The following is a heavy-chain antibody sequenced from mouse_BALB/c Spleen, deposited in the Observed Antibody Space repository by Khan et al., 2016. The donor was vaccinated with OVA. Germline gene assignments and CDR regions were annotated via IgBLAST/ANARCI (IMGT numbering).Heavy chain of an antibody. CDR2: IHYGGTT. J-gene: IGHJ3*01. CDR3: ARAGRWLPY. CDR1: GYSITSGYS. V-gene: IGHV3-1*02. Sequence: EGQLQETGPDLVKPSQSLSLTCTVPGYSITSGYSWHWIRQFLGNKLEWMGYIHYGGTTNYNPSLKSRISITRDTSRNQFFLQLNSVTTDDTATYYCARAGRWLPYWGQGTLVTVSA.